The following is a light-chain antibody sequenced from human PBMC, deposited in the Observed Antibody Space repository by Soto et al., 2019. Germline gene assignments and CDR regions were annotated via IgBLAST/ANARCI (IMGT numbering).Light chain of an antibody. CDR2: GAS. CDR3: QQHNNWPPT. CDR1: QSISIN. J-gene: IGKJ1*01. V-gene: IGKV3-15*01. Sequence: DIVMTQSPATLSVSPGERVTLSCRASQSISINLAWYQRKPGQSPRLLFSGASTRATGVPVRFSGSGSGTEFTLSISSLQSEDFAVYYCQQHNNWPPTFGQGTKVEIK.